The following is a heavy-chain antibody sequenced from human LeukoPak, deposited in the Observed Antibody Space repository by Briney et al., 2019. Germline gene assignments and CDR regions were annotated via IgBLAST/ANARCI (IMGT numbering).Heavy chain of an antibody. D-gene: IGHD6-13*01. CDR3: AAYSSSWYDY. V-gene: IGHV4-61*02. CDR2: IYTSGST. Sequence: SQTLSLTCTVSGGTISSGSYYWSWIRQPAGKGREWIGRIYTSGSTNYNPSLKSRVTISVDTSKNQFSLKLSSVTAADTAVYYCAAYSSSWYDYWGQGTLVTVSS. CDR1: GGTISSGSYY. J-gene: IGHJ4*02.